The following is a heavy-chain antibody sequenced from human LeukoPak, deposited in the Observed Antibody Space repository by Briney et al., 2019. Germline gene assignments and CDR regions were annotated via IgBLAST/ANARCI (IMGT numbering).Heavy chain of an antibody. CDR1: GYSLGKNYY. D-gene: IGHD3-10*01. CDR2: IYGTGST. J-gene: IGHJ4*02. Sequence: SETLSLTCAVSGYSLGKNYYWGWIRQPPGKGLEWIGRIYGTGSTSYNPSLMNRVTMSVDTSKNHFSLKLTSVTAADTAVYYCARYGSRGSASTRFDYWGQGTLVTVSS. V-gene: IGHV4-38-2*01. CDR3: ARYGSRGSASTRFDY.